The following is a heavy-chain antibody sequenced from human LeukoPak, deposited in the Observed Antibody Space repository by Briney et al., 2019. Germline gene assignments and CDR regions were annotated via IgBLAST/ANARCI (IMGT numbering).Heavy chain of an antibody. D-gene: IGHD5-18*01. CDR3: ARDLGVDTAMVLDY. CDR2: ISYDGSNK. CDR1: GFTFSSYA. Sequence: GGSLRLSRAASGFTFSSYAMHWVRQAPGKGLEWVAVISYDGSNKYYADSVKGRFTISRDNSKNTLYLQMNSLRAEDTAVYYCARDLGVDTAMVLDYWGQGTLVTVSS. J-gene: IGHJ4*02. V-gene: IGHV3-30*04.